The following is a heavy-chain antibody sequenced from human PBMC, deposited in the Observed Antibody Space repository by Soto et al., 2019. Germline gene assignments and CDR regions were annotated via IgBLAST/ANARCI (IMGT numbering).Heavy chain of an antibody. V-gene: IGHV3-23*01. J-gene: IGHJ4*02. CDR1: GFTFSSYA. D-gene: IGHD6-6*01. CDR3: AKDSTAYSSSYDFDY. CDR2: ISGSGGST. Sequence: VKLLESGGGLVQPGGSLRLSCAASGFTFSSYAMSWVRQAPGKGLEWVSAISGSGGSTYYADSVKGRFTISRDNSKNTLYLQMNSLRAEDTAVYYCAKDSTAYSSSYDFDYWGQGTLVTVSS.